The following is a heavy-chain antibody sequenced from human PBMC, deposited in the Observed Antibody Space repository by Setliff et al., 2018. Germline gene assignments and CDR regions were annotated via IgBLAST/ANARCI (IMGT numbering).Heavy chain of an antibody. D-gene: IGHD3-3*01. Sequence: SETLSLTCAVYGGSFSGYYWSWIRQPPGKGLEWIGEINHSGSTNYNPSPKSRVTISVDTSKNQFSLKLSSVTAADTAVYYCASRATYYNFWSGYYLYWGQGTLVTVSS. V-gene: IGHV4-34*01. CDR2: INHSGST. CDR3: ASRATYYNFWSGYYLY. CDR1: GGSFSGYY. J-gene: IGHJ4*02.